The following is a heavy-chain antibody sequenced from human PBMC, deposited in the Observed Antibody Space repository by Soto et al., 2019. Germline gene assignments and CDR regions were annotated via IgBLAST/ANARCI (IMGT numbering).Heavy chain of an antibody. J-gene: IGHJ4*02. CDR2: IKEDGSEI. CDR1: GFTFSRYW. Sequence: GGSLRLSCAASGFTFSRYWLTWVRQAPGKGLQWVTNIKEDGSEIYYVGSVKGRFTTSRDNAKNSLYLQMNSLRAEDTAVCYCARIVSGRDYGDSIDCWGRGTLVTVSS. V-gene: IGHV3-7*03. D-gene: IGHD4-17*01. CDR3: ARIVSGRDYGDSIDC.